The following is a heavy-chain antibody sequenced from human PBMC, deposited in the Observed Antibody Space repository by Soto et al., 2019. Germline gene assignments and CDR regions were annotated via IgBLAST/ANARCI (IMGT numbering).Heavy chain of an antibody. CDR1: GYTFSTSV. V-gene: IGHV1-3*01. CDR3: ARDLRLEYSSSWYAFDY. D-gene: IGHD6-13*01. J-gene: IGHJ4*02. CDR2: INAGNGDT. Sequence: ASVKVSCKASGYTFSTSVMHWVRQAPGQRLEWMGWINAGNGDTKYSQKFQGRVTITADTSTSTAYMELSSLRSEDTAVYYCARDLRLEYSSSWYAFDYWGQGTLVTVSS.